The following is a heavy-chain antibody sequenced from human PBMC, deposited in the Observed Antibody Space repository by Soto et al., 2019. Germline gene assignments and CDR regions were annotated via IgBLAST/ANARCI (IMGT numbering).Heavy chain of an antibody. CDR3: ARDRIMLTFGGGSGEWGIDS. D-gene: IGHD3-16*01. CDR2: IFSSGIS. CDR1: GDSITSGVHY. Sequence: QLQLQESGPGLVKPSQTLSLPCTVSGDSITSGVHYWSWIRQRPGKGLEWIGYIFSSGISYYNPSPRRRVTISVYTSKTHVSLTLSSVTAAGTAVYYCARDRIMLTFGGGSGEWGIDSWGQGTLVTVSS. J-gene: IGHJ4*02. V-gene: IGHV4-31*03.